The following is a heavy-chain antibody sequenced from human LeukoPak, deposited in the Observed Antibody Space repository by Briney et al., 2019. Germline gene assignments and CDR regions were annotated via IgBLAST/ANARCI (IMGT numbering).Heavy chain of an antibody. Sequence: SETLSLTCAVYGGSFSGYYWSWIRQPPGKGLEWIGEINHSGSTNYNPSLKSRVTISVDKSKNQFSLKLSSVTAADTAVYYCASYYDSSGYHPVNDAFDIWGQGTMVTVSS. CDR1: GGSFSGYY. CDR2: INHSGST. V-gene: IGHV4-34*01. D-gene: IGHD3-22*01. CDR3: ASYYDSSGYHPVNDAFDI. J-gene: IGHJ3*02.